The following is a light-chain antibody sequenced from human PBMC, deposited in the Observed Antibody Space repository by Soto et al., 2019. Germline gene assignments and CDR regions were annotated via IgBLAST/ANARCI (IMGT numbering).Light chain of an antibody. CDR1: QTISSW. CDR3: QQPDSFPLT. V-gene: IGKV1-5*03. Sequence: DTQMTQSPSTLSGSVGDRVTITCRASQTISSWLAWYQQKPGKAPKLLIYKASTLKSGVPSRFSGSGSGTEFTLTISSLQPDDFATYYCQQPDSFPLTFGGGTKVDIK. J-gene: IGKJ4*01. CDR2: KAS.